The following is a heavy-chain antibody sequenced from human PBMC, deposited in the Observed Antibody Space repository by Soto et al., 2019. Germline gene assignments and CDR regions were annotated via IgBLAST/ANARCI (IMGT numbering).Heavy chain of an antibody. Sequence: QVQLVESRGGVVQPGRSLRLSCAASGFTFSSYAMHWVRQAPGKGLEWVAVISYDGSNKYYADSVKGRFTISRDNSKNTLYLQMNSLRAEDTAVYYCARVPSSSGRAPFDYWGQGTLVTVSS. J-gene: IGHJ4*02. CDR1: GFTFSSYA. V-gene: IGHV3-30-3*01. CDR3: ARVPSSSGRAPFDY. CDR2: ISYDGSNK. D-gene: IGHD2-15*01.